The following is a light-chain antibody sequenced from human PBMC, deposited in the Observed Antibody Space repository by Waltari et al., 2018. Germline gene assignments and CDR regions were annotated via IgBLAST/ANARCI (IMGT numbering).Light chain of an antibody. CDR3: GTWDSSLSGAV. CDR1: SSNLGNNY. V-gene: IGLV1-51*02. Sequence: QSVLTQPPSVSAAPGQRVTIPCPGGSSNLGNNYVSWYRQFPGSAPKLLIYEDTERPAGVPGRFSGSKSGTSATLDITGLQPGDEAEYYCGTWDSSLSGAVFGGGTLLTVL. CDR2: EDT. J-gene: IGLJ7*01.